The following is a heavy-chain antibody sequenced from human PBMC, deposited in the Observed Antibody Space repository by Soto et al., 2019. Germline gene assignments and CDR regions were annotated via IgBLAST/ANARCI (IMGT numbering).Heavy chain of an antibody. CDR1: GDSISSGNKY. CDR3: ARVPSPFDYSYAMDV. J-gene: IGHJ6*02. Sequence: SETLSLTCTVSGDSISSGNKYWSWIRQPPGKGLEWIGYTFSSGTTYYNPSLKSRLTMSLDASQNQFSLKLNSLTDADTAVYFCARVPSPFDYSYAMDVWGQGTTVTVSS. V-gene: IGHV4-30-4*01. D-gene: IGHD3-16*01. CDR2: TFSSGTT.